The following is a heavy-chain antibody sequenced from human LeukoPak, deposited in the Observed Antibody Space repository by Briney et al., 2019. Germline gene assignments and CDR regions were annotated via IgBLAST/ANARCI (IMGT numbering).Heavy chain of an antibody. Sequence: GGSLRLSCAASGFTFSDYGIHWVRQAPGKGLEWVAVISYDGSHKFYADSVKGRFTISRDNFKNTLYLEMNSLRPEDTAMFYCAKDLDGSGIYDFWGQGTLVTVSS. CDR1: GFTFSDYG. J-gene: IGHJ4*02. CDR3: AKDLDGSGIYDF. CDR2: ISYDGSHK. D-gene: IGHD3-10*01. V-gene: IGHV3-30*18.